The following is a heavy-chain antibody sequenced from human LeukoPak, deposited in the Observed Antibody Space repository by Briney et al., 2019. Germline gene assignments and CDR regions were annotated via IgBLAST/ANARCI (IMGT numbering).Heavy chain of an antibody. CDR3: ARVGYSFARSSEFGAFDI. V-gene: IGHV5-51*01. Sequence: GEPLKISCKGSGSRFTSYWIGWVRQLPGKGLEWMGIIYPGDSDTRYSPSFQGQVTISADKSISTAYLQWSSLKASDTAMYYCARVGYSFARSSEFGAFDIWGQGTMVTVSS. J-gene: IGHJ3*02. CDR2: IYPGDSDT. D-gene: IGHD3-16*01. CDR1: GSRFTSYW.